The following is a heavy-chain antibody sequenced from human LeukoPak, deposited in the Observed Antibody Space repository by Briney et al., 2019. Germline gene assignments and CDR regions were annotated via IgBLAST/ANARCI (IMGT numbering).Heavy chain of an antibody. CDR2: ISSSGDAI. CDR1: RFTFSDFY. V-gene: IGHV3-11*01. Sequence: PGGSLRLSCTASRFTFSDFYMSWIRQAPGKGLEWVSYISSSGDAIYSADSVKGRFTISRDNAKNSLYLQMNSLRAEDTAVYYCARDLRRLTYFDFWGQGTLVTVS. J-gene: IGHJ4*02. D-gene: IGHD6-25*01. CDR3: ARDLRRLTYFDF.